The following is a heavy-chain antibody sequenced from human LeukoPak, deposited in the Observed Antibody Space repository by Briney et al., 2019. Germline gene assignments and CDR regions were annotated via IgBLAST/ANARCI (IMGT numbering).Heavy chain of an antibody. CDR2: IRYDGSNK. V-gene: IGHV3-30*02. CDR1: GFTASSNY. CDR3: AKERGIAAPNPEPIGY. Sequence: AGGSLRLSCAASGFTASSNYMSWVRQAPGKGLEWVAFIRYDGSNKYYADSVKGRFTISRDNSKNTLYLQMNSLRAEDTAVYDCAKERGIAAPNPEPIGYWGQGTLVTVSS. D-gene: IGHD6-13*01. J-gene: IGHJ4*02.